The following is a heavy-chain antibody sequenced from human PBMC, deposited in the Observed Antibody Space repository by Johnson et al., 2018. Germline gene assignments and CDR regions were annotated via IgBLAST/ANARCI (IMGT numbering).Heavy chain of an antibody. Sequence: QLVESGGGLVKSGGSLRDSCADSAFTFRNYTIYWVRQPAGKGLEWVSFISKTCDYIYYANSLKGRFTVSRDNANILRAEDTAVYYCARGNPFTPLYTNHLDYNYYTDVWGKGTTVTVSS. D-gene: IGHD1-14*01. J-gene: IGHJ6*03. CDR1: AFTFRNYT. CDR3: ARGNPFTPLYTNHLDYNYYTDV. CDR2: ISKTCDYI. V-gene: IGHV3-21*01.